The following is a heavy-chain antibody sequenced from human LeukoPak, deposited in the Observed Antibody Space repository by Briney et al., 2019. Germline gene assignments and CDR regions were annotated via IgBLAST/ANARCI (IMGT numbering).Heavy chain of an antibody. CDR1: GFTVSSNY. J-gene: IGHJ4*02. D-gene: IGHD5-24*01. CDR2: IYSGGST. Sequence: PGGSLRLSCAASGFTVSSNYMSWVRQAPGEGLEWVSVIYSGGSTYYADSVKGRFTISRDNSKNTLYLQMNTLRVEDTAVYYCARAQDSYNSLYFDYWGQGALVTVSS. V-gene: IGHV3-53*01. CDR3: ARAQDSYNSLYFDY.